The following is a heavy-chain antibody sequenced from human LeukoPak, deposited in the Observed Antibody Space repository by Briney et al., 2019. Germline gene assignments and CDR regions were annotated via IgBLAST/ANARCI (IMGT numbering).Heavy chain of an antibody. CDR2: IYRGGDT. CDR3: ARDKRYCSSGRCWGVQFGP. D-gene: IGHD2-15*01. J-gene: IGHJ5*02. V-gene: IGHV3-66*01. CDR1: GFTVGTNY. Sequence: PGRSLTLSCAASGFTVGTNYMSWVRQAPGKGPEWISIIYRGGDTYYADSVKGRFTISRDNSKNTLYLQMDRLRAEDTAVYYCARDKRYCSSGRCWGVQFGPWGQGTLVTVSS.